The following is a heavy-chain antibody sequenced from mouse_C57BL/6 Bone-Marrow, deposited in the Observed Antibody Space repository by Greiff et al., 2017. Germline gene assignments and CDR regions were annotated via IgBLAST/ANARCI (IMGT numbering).Heavy chain of an antibody. CDR1: GYTFTSYG. J-gene: IGHJ3*01. Sequence: VQLQQSGAELARPGASVKLSCKASGYTFTSYGISWVKQRTGQGLEWIGEIYPRSGNAYYTEKFKGQATLTADKSSSTAYMELRSLTSEDSAVYFCARGDYDYDAIFAYWGQGTLVTVSA. CDR2: IYPRSGNA. CDR3: ARGDYDYDAIFAY. D-gene: IGHD2-4*01. V-gene: IGHV1-81*01.